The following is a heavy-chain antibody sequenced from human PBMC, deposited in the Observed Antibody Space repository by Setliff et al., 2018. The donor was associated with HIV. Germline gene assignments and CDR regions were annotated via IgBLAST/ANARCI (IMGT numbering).Heavy chain of an antibody. V-gene: IGHV1-3*01. CDR2: INADNGNT. Sequence: ASVKVSCKASGYTFTSYAMHWVRQAPGQRLEWMGWINADNGNTKYSQKFQGRVTITRDTSASTAYMELSSLRSEDSAVYYCARDGGYSSPYYFHYWGQGTLVTVS. CDR1: GYTFTSYA. J-gene: IGHJ4*02. CDR3: ARDGGYSSPYYFHY. D-gene: IGHD5-18*01.